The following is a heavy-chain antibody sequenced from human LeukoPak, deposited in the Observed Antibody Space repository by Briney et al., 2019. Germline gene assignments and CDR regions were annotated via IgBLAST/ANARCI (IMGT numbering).Heavy chain of an antibody. CDR3: ARWVAATPYYFDY. J-gene: IGHJ4*02. V-gene: IGHV1-69*04. CDR2: SIHILGIA. Sequence: ASVKVSCKASVGTFSSYAISWVRQAPGQGLEWMGRSIHILGIANYAEKFQGRVTITADKSTTTAYMELSSLRSEDTAVYYCARWVAATPYYFDYWGQGTLVTVSS. CDR1: VGTFSSYA. D-gene: IGHD2-15*01.